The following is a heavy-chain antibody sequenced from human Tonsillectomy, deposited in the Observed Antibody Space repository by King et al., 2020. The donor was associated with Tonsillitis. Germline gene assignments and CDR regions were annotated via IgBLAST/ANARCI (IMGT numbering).Heavy chain of an antibody. Sequence: QLVQSGGGLVQPGGSLRLSCSASGFTFNGFAVHWGRQAPGKGLEHLAAISFNGGTTFDSDSGKGRFTISRGNSENTLYLQMSSLKPEDTAVYHCVGGYDFSRGYSNWFDPWGQGTLVTVSS. D-gene: IGHD3-3*01. J-gene: IGHJ5*02. CDR3: VGGYDFSRGYSNWFDP. V-gene: IGHV3-64D*08. CDR1: GFTFNGFA. CDR2: ISFNGGTT.